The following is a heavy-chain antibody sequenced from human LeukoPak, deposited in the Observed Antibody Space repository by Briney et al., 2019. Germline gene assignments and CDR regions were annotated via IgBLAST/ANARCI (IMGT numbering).Heavy chain of an antibody. V-gene: IGHV3-30*04. Sequence: GRSLRLSCAASGFTFSSYAMHWVRQAPGKGLEWVAVISYDGSNKYYADSVKGRFTISRDNSKNTLYLQMNSLRAEDTALYYCARRGLGSYYLSWFDPWGQGTLVTVSS. J-gene: IGHJ5*02. CDR3: ARRGLGSYYLSWFDP. D-gene: IGHD1-26*01. CDR1: GFTFSSYA. CDR2: ISYDGSNK.